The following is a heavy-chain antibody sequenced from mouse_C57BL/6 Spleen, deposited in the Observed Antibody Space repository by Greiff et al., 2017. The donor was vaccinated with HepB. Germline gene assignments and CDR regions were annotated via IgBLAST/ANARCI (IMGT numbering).Heavy chain of an antibody. CDR2: IDPENGDT. J-gene: IGHJ1*03. D-gene: IGHD1-1*01. CDR1: GFNIKDDY. V-gene: IGHV14-4*01. CDR3: TNLYYYGSREYFDV. Sequence: EVQLQQSGAELVRPGASVKLSCTASGFNIKDDYMHWVKQRPEQGLEWIGWIDPENGDTEYASKFQGKATITADTSSNTAYLQLSSLTSEDTAVYYCTNLYYYGSREYFDVWGTGTTVTVSS.